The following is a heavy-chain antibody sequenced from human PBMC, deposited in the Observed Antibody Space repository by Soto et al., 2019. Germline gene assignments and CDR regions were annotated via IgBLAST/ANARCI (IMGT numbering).Heavy chain of an antibody. J-gene: IGHJ4*02. CDR1: GFTFTSSA. V-gene: IGHV1-58*02. CDR2: IVVGSGNT. CDR3: ATDRVGAKAFDY. D-gene: IGHD1-26*01. Sequence: ASVKVSCKASGFTFTSSAMQWVRQARGQRLEWIGWIVVGSGNTNYAQKFQERVTITRDMSTSTAYMELSSLRSEDTAVYYCATDRVGAKAFDYWGQGILVTVSS.